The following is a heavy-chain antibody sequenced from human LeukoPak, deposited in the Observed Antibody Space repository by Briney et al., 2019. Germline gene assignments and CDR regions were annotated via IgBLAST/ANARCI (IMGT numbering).Heavy chain of an antibody. CDR1: GFSFTYSW. D-gene: IGHD3-22*01. CDR3: ARDYYRSLDY. V-gene: IGHV3-7*01. J-gene: IGHJ4*02. Sequence: GGSLRLSCAASGFSFTYSWMAWVRQTPEKGLEWEANIKQDGSEKYYLDSVKGRFTISRDNAKNSLYLQMNSLRVEDTAVYYCARDYYRSLDYWGQGTLATVSS. CDR2: IKQDGSEK.